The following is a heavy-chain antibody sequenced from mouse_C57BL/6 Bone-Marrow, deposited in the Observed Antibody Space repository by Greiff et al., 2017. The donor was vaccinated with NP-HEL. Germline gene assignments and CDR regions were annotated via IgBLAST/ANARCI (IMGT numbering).Heavy chain of an antibody. CDR1: GYTFTSYT. D-gene: IGHD1-1*01. CDR2: INPSSGTT. J-gene: IGHJ2*01. CDR3: ARSGTTVVAPLFDY. Sequence: QVQLQQPGAELARPGASVKMSCKASGYTFTSYTMHWVKQRPGQGLEWIGYINPSSGTTKYNQKFKNKATLTADKSSSTAYMQLSSLTSEDSAVYYCARSGTTVVAPLFDYWGQGTTLTVSS. V-gene: IGHV1-4*01.